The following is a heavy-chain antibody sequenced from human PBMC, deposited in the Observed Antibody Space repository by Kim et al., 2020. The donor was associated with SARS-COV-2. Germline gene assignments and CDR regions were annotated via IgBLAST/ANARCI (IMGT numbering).Heavy chain of an antibody. J-gene: IGHJ5*02. D-gene: IGHD3-10*01. Sequence: GRFTISRENAKNSLYLQMNSLRAGDTAVYYCARGYYYGSGSYKTYNWLDPWGQGTLVTVSS. V-gene: IGHV3-13*01. CDR3: ARGYYYGSGSYKTYNWLDP.